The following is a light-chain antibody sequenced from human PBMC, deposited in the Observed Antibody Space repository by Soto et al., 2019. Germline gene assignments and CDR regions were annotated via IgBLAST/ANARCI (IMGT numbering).Light chain of an antibody. CDR3: QQYSIWRT. Sequence: EIEMTQSPATLSLAPGESVTLSCRASESVSTNLAWYQQKAVQAPRLLIFGASTRATGIPARFSGSGSGTEFTLTISGLQSEDLAVYYCQQYSIWRTFGQGTKVEIK. CDR1: ESVSTN. J-gene: IGKJ1*01. CDR2: GAS. V-gene: IGKV3-15*01.